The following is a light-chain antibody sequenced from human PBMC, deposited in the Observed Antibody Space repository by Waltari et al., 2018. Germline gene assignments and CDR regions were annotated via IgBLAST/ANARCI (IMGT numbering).Light chain of an antibody. V-gene: IGKV1-5*01. J-gene: IGKJ2*01. CDR3: QQYNSYPYT. CDR1: QSISSW. CDR2: DAS. Sequence: DLQMTQSPSTLSESVGDRVPITCRASQSISSWFAWYQQKPGKAPKLLIYDASSLESGVPSRFSGSGSGTEFTLTISSLQPDDFATYYCQQYNSYPYTFGQGTKLEIK.